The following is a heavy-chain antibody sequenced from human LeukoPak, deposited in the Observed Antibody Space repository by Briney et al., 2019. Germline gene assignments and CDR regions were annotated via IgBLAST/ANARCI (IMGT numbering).Heavy chain of an antibody. D-gene: IGHD1-26*01. V-gene: IGHV1-2*02. CDR1: GYTFTGYY. CDR2: INPNSGGT. Sequence: ASVKVPCKASGYTFTGYYMHWVRQAPGQGLEWMGWINPNSGGTNYARKFQGRVTMTRDTSISTAYMELSRLRSDDTAVYYCVVDGSYYFDYWGQGTLVTVSS. J-gene: IGHJ4*02. CDR3: VVDGSYYFDY.